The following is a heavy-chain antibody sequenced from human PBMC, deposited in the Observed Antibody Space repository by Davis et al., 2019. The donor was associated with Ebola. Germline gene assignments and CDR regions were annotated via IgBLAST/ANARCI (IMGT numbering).Heavy chain of an antibody. J-gene: IGHJ4*02. Sequence: ASVKVSCKASGYTFTSYDINWVRQATGQGLEWMGWMNPNSGNTGYAQKFQGRVTITRNTSISTAYMEPSSLRSEDTAVYYCARGSSYGSGSYYHFDSWGQGTLVTVSS. CDR3: ARGSSYGSGSYYHFDS. CDR2: MNPNSGNT. D-gene: IGHD3-10*01. CDR1: GYTFTSYD. V-gene: IGHV1-8*03.